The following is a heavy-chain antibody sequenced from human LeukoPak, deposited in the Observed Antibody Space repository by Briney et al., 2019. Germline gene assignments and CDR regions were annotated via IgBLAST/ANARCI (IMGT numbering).Heavy chain of an antibody. CDR2: IYYSGST. D-gene: IGHD6-13*01. CDR1: GGSISSYY. CDR3: ARRGGYSSSWYGAWFDP. Sequence: SETLSLTCTVSGGSISSYYRSWIRQPPGKGLEWIGYIYYSGSTNYNPSLKSRVTISVDTSKNQFSLKLSSVTAADTAVYYCARRGGYSSSWYGAWFDPWGQGTLVTVSS. J-gene: IGHJ5*02. V-gene: IGHV4-59*08.